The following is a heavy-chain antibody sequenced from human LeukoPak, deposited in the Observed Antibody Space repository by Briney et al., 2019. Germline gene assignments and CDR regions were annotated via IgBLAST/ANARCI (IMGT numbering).Heavy chain of an antibody. Sequence: GGSLRLSCAASGFTFSGSAMHWVRQASGKGLEWVGRIRSKANSYATAYAASVKGRFTISRDDSKNTAYLQMNSLRAEDTAVYYCAKSGYSSSTLYFDYWGQGTLVTVSS. CDR1: GFTFSGSA. D-gene: IGHD6-13*01. J-gene: IGHJ4*02. CDR3: AKSGYSSSTLYFDY. CDR2: IRSKANSYAT. V-gene: IGHV3-73*01.